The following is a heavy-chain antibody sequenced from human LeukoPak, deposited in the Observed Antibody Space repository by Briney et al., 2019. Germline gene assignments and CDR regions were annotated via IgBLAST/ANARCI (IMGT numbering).Heavy chain of an antibody. Sequence: GESLKISCQASGYTFGNYWIGWVRQKSGKGLEWMGIIYGDDFDTRYSPSFQGQVTISADKSNRTAYLHWSSLKASDTAIYFCARSEWSLPRGGFDFWGQGTRVVVSS. D-gene: IGHD4-23*01. CDR2: IYGDDFDT. CDR3: ARSEWSLPRGGFDF. CDR1: GYTFGNYW. V-gene: IGHV5-51*01. J-gene: IGHJ4*02.